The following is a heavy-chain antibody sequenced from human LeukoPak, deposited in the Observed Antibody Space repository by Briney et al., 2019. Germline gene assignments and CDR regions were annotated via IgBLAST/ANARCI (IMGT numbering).Heavy chain of an antibody. J-gene: IGHJ5*02. V-gene: IGHV1-69*13. CDR2: IIPIFGTA. D-gene: IGHD3-22*01. Sequence: SVKVSCKASGGTFSSYAISWVRQAPGQGLEWMGGIIPIFGTANYAQKFQGRVAITADESTSTAYMELSSLRSEDTAVYYCAVPYYYDSSGYYSPWGQGTLVTVSS. CDR1: GGTFSSYA. CDR3: AVPYYYDSSGYYSP.